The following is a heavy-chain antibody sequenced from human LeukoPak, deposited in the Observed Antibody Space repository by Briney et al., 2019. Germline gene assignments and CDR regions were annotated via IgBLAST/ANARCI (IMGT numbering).Heavy chain of an antibody. J-gene: IGHJ6*02. Sequence: SVKVSCRASGGTFSSYAISWVRQAPGQGLEWMGGIIPIFGTANYAQKFQGRVTITADESTSTAYMELSSLRSEDTAVYYCARDCSLWSSYEMNGMDVWGQGTTVTVSS. CDR1: GGTFSSYA. CDR2: IIPIFGTA. V-gene: IGHV1-69*13. D-gene: IGHD3-3*01. CDR3: ARDCSLWSSYEMNGMDV.